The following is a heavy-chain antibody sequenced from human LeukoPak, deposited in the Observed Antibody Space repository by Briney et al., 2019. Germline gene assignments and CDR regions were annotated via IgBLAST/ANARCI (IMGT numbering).Heavy chain of an antibody. CDR1: VFTFSTYW. D-gene: IGHD1-26*01. V-gene: IGHV3-7*01. CDR3: ARDVGGSLDY. Sequence: PGGSLRLSCEASVFTFSTYWMSCVRQAPGKGLEWVANIKGDESARHQADSVKGRFTISRDNAKKSVYLQMSSLRGEDPAVYYCARDVGGSLDYWGQGTLVTVSS. J-gene: IGHJ4*02. CDR2: IKGDESAR.